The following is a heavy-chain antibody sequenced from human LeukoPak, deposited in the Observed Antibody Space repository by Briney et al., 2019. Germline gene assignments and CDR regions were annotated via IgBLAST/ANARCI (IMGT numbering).Heavy chain of an antibody. CDR1: GGTFSSYA. CDR2: IIPIFGTA. J-gene: IGHJ3*02. D-gene: IGHD1-14*01. Sequence: SVKVSCKASGGTFSSYAISWVRQAPGQGLEWMGGIIPIFGTANYAQKFRGRVTITADESTSTAYMELSSLRSEDTAVYYCARPVTTGQGAFDIWGQGTMVTVSS. CDR3: ARPVTTGQGAFDI. V-gene: IGHV1-69*13.